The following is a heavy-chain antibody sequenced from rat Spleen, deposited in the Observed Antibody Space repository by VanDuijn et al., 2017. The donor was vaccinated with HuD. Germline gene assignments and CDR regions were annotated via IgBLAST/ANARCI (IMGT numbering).Heavy chain of an antibody. CDR3: ARLGFGVDY. V-gene: IGHV5-25*01. CDR2: ISTSGGST. CDR1: GFTFSNYD. J-gene: IGHJ2*01. D-gene: IGHD4-3*01. Sequence: EVQLVESGGGLVQPGRSLKLSCAASGFTFSNYDMAWVLQAPTKGLEWVAAISTSGGSTYYRDSVKGRFTFSRDNAKSTLYLQMDSLRYEDTSTYYCARLGFGVDYWGQGVMVTVSS.